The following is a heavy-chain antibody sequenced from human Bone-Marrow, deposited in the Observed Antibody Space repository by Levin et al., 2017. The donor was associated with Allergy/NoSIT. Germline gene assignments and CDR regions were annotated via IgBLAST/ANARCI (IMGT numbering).Heavy chain of an antibody. J-gene: IGHJ6*02. V-gene: IGHV1-8*01. CDR3: ARAHGDSYYYYGMDV. D-gene: IGHD4-17*01. Sequence: ASVKVSCKASGYTFTSYDINWVRQATGQGLEWMGWMNPNSGNTGYAQKFQGRVTMTRNTSISTAYMELSSLRSEDTAVYYCARAHGDSYYYYGMDVWGQGTTVTVSS. CDR2: MNPNSGNT. CDR1: GYTFTSYD.